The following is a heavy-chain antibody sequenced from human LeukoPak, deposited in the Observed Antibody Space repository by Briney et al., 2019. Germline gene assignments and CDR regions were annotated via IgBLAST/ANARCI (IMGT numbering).Heavy chain of an antibody. CDR2: IKSDGSTT. J-gene: IGHJ4*02. D-gene: IGHD6-19*01. CDR3: VRLADPGY. CDR1: GFTFSNYW. Sequence: GGSLRLSCTASGFTFSNYWMHWVRQAPGKELVWVSRIKSDGSTTTYADSVKGRFTISRDNAKSTLYLQMNSLRAEDTAVYYCVRLADPGYWGQGTLVTVSS. V-gene: IGHV3-74*01.